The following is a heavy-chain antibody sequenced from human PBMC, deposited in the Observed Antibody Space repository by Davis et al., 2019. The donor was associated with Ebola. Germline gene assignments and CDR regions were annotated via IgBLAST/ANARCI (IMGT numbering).Heavy chain of an antibody. CDR2: IYHSGST. D-gene: IGHD2-15*01. Sequence: MPSETLSLTCAVYGGSFSGYYWSWIRQPPGKGLEWIGEIYHSGSTNYNPSLKSRVTISVDKSKNQFSLKLSSVTAADTAVYYCARANLGYCSGGSCSNYYFDYWGQGTLVTVSS. CDR1: GGSFSGYY. J-gene: IGHJ4*02. CDR3: ARANLGYCSGGSCSNYYFDY. V-gene: IGHV4-34*01.